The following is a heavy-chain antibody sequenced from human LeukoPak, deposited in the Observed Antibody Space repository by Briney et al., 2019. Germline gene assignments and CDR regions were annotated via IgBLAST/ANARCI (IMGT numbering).Heavy chain of an antibody. CDR1: GYAFTSYD. CDR3: ANLPSGSWPDFDY. CDR2: MNPNSGNT. Sequence: GASVKVSCKASGYAFTSYDINWVRQATGQGLEWMGWMNPNSGNTGYAQKFQGRVTMTRNTSISTAYMELSSLRSEDTAVYYCANLPSGSWPDFDYWGQETLVTVSS. J-gene: IGHJ4*02. V-gene: IGHV1-8*01. D-gene: IGHD6-13*01.